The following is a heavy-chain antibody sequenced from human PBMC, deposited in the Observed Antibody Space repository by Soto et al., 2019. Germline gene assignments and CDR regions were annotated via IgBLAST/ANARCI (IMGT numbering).Heavy chain of an antibody. CDR3: SRRSSGWYFDY. J-gene: IGHJ4*02. CDR2: IIGSGGST. Sequence: EVQLLDSGGGLVQPGGSLRLSCAASGFTFSSYAMSWVRQAPGKGLEWVSVIIGSGGSTYYADSVKGRFTISRDKSKNTLYLQMNSLRAEDTAVYYCSRRSSGWYFDYWGQGPLVTVSS. V-gene: IGHV3-23*01. CDR1: GFTFSSYA. D-gene: IGHD6-19*01.